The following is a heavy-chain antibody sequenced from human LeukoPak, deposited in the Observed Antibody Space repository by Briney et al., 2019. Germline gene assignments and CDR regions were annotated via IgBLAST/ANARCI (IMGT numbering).Heavy chain of an antibody. CDR2: ISDSVSGGST. V-gene: IGHV3-23*01. CDR3: AKDRTGYSYGYFLSP. Sequence: PGGSLRLPCAASGLTFNNYAMTWVRQAPGKGLEWVSTISDSVSGGSTYYADSVKGRFTISRDNSKNTLYLQMNSLRAEDTAVYYCAKDRTGYSYGYFLSPWGQGTLVTVSS. J-gene: IGHJ5*02. D-gene: IGHD5-18*01. CDR1: GLTFNNYA.